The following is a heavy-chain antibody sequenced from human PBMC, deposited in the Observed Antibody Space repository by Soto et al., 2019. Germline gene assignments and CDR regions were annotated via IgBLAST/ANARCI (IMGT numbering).Heavy chain of an antibody. CDR2: ISAYNGNT. Sequence: ASVKVSCKASGYTFTSYGISWVRQAPGQGLEWMGWISAYNGNTNYAQKLQGRVTMTTDTSTSTAYMELRSLRSDDTAVYYCARDRFDDPRLFGELNWFDPWGQGTLVTVYS. V-gene: IGHV1-18*01. J-gene: IGHJ5*02. D-gene: IGHD3-10*02. CDR3: ARDRFDDPRLFGELNWFDP. CDR1: GYTFTSYG.